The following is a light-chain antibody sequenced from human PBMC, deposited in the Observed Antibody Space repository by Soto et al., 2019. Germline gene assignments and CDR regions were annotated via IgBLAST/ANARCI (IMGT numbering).Light chain of an antibody. CDR2: GAS. V-gene: IGKV3-20*01. Sequence: EIVLTQSPGTLSLSPGERATLSCRASQSVTSTSLAWYQQKPGQAPRLLIYGASSRATDIPDRFSGSGSGTDFTLIISRLEPEDFAVYYCQQYATPPETFGQETKVDIK. CDR1: QSVTSTS. CDR3: QQYATPPET. J-gene: IGKJ1*01.